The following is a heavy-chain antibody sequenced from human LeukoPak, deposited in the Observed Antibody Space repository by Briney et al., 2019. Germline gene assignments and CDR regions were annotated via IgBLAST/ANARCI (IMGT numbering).Heavy chain of an antibody. Sequence: GVSLKISCKGSGYSFTSYWIGWVRQMPGKGLEWMGIIYPGDSDTRYSPSFQGQVTISADKSISTAYLQWSSLEASDTAMYYCASVQGFGDNYMDVWGKGTTVTVSS. V-gene: IGHV5-51*01. J-gene: IGHJ6*03. CDR1: GYSFTSYW. D-gene: IGHD3-10*01. CDR3: ASVQGFGDNYMDV. CDR2: IYPGDSDT.